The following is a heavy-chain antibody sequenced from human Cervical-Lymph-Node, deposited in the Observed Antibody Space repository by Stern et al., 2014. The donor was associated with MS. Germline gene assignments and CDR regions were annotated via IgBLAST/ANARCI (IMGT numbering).Heavy chain of an antibody. CDR2: SIPVFGTA. J-gene: IGHJ4*02. CDR3: AKEGSYSRFDY. D-gene: IGHD3-10*01. V-gene: IGHV1-69*06. Sequence: QVQLVQSGAEVKKPGSSVKVSCKASGGTFSNYAINWVRQAPGQGLEWMGGSIPVFGTANSAQKSQGRLTVTADKSTSTASMELGNLRSEDTAVYYCAKEGSYSRFDYWGQGTLITVSS. CDR1: GGTFSNYA.